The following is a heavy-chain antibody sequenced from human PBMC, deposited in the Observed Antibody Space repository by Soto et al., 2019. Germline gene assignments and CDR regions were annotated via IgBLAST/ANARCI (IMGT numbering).Heavy chain of an antibody. J-gene: IGHJ6*03. CDR2: IRSKAKSYAT. V-gene: IGHV3-73*01. D-gene: IGHD6-6*01. CDR3: TRSPRTGEQLPYYYYYYSDV. Sequence: EVQLVESGGGLVQPGGSLKLSCAASGFTFSGSAMHWFRQACVKGLEWFGRIRSKAKSYATAYAASVKGRFTISRDDSKNTAYLQMNSLKTEDTAVYYCTRSPRTGEQLPYYYYYYSDVWGKGTTVTVSS. CDR1: GFTFSGSA.